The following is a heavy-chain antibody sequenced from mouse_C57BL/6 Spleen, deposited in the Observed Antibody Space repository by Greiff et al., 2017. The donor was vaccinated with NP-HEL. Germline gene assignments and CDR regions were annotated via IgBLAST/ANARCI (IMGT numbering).Heavy chain of an antibody. V-gene: IGHV10-1*01. CDR2: ISSKSNNYAT. CDR3: VSQKGKDYYDYTWFAY. J-gene: IGHJ3*01. Sequence: EVQRVESGGGLVQPKGSLKLSCAASGFSFNTYAMNWVRQAPGKGLEWVARISSKSNNYATYYADSVKDRFTISRDDSESRLYLQMNNLKTEDTVNYFVVSQKGKDYYDYTWFAYWGQGTLVTVSA. CDR1: GFSFNTYA. D-gene: IGHD2-4*01.